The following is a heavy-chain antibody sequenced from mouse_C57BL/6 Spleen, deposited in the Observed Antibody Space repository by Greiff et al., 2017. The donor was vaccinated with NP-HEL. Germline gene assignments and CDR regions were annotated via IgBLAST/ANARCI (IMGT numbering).Heavy chain of an antibody. CDR2: IDPETGGT. V-gene: IGHV1-15*01. J-gene: IGHJ2*01. D-gene: IGHD3-2*02. Sequence: VQLQESGAELVRPGASVTLSCKASGYTFTDYEMHWVKQTPVHGLEWIGAIDPETGGTAYNQKFKGKAILTADKSSSTAYMELRSLTSEDAAVYYGTTLDSSGYDFDYWGQGTTLTVSS. CDR3: TTLDSSGYDFDY. CDR1: GYTFTDYE.